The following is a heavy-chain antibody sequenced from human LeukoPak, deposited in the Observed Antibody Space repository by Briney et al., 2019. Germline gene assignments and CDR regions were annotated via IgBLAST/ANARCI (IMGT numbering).Heavy chain of an antibody. Sequence: GGSLRLSCVASGFTFGSYEMNWVRQAPGKGLEWVSYISSSSTIYYADSVKGRFTISRDNAKNSLYLQMNSLRAEDTAVYYCARDEPLVPLPHYYDSSGYVSWGQGTLVTVSS. D-gene: IGHD3-22*01. CDR2: ISSSSTI. CDR3: ARDEPLVPLPHYYDSSGYVS. CDR1: GFTFGSYE. J-gene: IGHJ5*02. V-gene: IGHV3-48*03.